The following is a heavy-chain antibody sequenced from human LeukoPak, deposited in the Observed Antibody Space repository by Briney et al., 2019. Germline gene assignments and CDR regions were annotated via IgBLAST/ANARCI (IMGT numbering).Heavy chain of an antibody. D-gene: IGHD3-22*01. Sequence: QSGGSLRLSCAASGFTVSSNYMSWVRQAPGKGLEWVSVIYSGGSTYYADSVKGRFTISRDNSKNTLYLQMNSLRAEDTAVYYCAKAWGYYDSSGYYYNGGDYFDYWGQGTLVTVSS. V-gene: IGHV3-66*01. CDR2: IYSGGST. CDR3: AKAWGYYDSSGYYYNGGDYFDY. J-gene: IGHJ4*02. CDR1: GFTVSSNY.